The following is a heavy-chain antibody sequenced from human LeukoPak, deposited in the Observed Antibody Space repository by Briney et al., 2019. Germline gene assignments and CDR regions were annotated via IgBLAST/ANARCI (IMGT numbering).Heavy chain of an antibody. CDR3: AKEHSVWPLNWFDP. Sequence: SVKVSCKASGGTFSSYAISWVRQAPGQGLEWMGGIIPIFGTANYAQKFQGRVTITADESTSTAYMELSSLRSEDTAIYYCAKEHSVWPLNWFDPWGQGTLVTVSS. CDR1: GGTFSSYA. J-gene: IGHJ5*02. D-gene: IGHD5/OR15-5a*01. CDR2: IIPIFGTA. V-gene: IGHV1-69*13.